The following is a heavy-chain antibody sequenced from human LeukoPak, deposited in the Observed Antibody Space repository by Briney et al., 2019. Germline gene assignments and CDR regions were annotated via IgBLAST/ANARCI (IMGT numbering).Heavy chain of an antibody. CDR2: ISSSSGYI. V-gene: IGHV3-21*01. J-gene: IGHJ5*02. Sequence: GGSLRLSCAASGFTFSSYGMHWVRQAPGKGLEWVSSISSSSGYIYYADSVKGRFTISSDNAKNSLYLQMNSLRAEDTAVYYCARGGYDFWSGLSNNWFDPWGQGTLVTVSS. D-gene: IGHD3-3*01. CDR3: ARGGYDFWSGLSNNWFDP. CDR1: GFTFSSYG.